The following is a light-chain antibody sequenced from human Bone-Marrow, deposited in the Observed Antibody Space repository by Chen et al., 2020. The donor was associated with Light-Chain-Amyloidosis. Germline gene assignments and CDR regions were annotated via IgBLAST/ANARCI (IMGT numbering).Light chain of an antibody. J-gene: IGKJ4*01. CDR1: QTISSNY. V-gene: IGKV3-20*01. CDR2: GSS. CDR3: QQYGTSPLT. Sequence: EIVLTQSQGTLSLSPGEVANLSCRASQTISSNYLTWYQQKFGQAPRLLIYGSSSRATGIPDRFTGSGSGTDFTLTINRLEPEDFVIYYCQQYGTSPLTFGGGTKVEIK.